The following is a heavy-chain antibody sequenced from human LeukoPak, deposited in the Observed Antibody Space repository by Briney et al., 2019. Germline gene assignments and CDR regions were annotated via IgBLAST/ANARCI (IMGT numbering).Heavy chain of an antibody. CDR1: GFTFSSYS. D-gene: IGHD5-24*01. V-gene: IGHV3-21*01. Sequence: GGSETLFCAASGFTFSSYSVNWVRQAPGKGLEWVSSISSSSSYIYYADSVKGRFTISRDNAKNSLYLQMNSLRAEDTAVYYCARAGGSRWLLDYWGQRPGHR. J-gene: IGHJ4*02. CDR2: ISSSSSYI. CDR3: ARAGGSRWLLDY.